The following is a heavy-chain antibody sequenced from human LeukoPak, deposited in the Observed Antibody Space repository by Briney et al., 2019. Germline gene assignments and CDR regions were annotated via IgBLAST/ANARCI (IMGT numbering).Heavy chain of an antibody. CDR2: INPSGGST. CDR3: ASREYSSSSQFDY. CDR1: GYTFTSYG. D-gene: IGHD6-6*01. J-gene: IGHJ4*02. V-gene: IGHV1-46*01. Sequence: ASVKVSCKASGYTFTSYGISWVRQAPGQGLEWMGIINPSGGSTSYAQKFQGRVTMTRDTSTSTVYMELSSLRSEDTAVYYCASREYSSSSQFDYWGQGTLVTVSS.